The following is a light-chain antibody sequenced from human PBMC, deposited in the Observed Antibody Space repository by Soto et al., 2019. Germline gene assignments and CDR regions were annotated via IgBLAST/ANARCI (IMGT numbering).Light chain of an antibody. CDR1: QSVNGNY. Sequence: EIVLTQSPGTLSLSPGERATLSCRASQSVNGNYLTWYQQKPGQAPRLLISGASSSATGIPGRFSGSGSGADYTLPISRLEPEDFAVYCCQQYGISFRYTFGQGSKLEIK. V-gene: IGKV3-20*01. J-gene: IGKJ2*01. CDR3: QQYGISFRYT. CDR2: GAS.